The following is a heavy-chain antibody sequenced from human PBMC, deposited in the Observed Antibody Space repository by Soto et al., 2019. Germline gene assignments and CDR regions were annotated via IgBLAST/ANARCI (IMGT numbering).Heavy chain of an antibody. J-gene: IGHJ3*02. Sequence: GGSLRLSCAASGFTFSSYGMHWVRQAPGKGLEWVAVIWYDGSNKYYADSVKGRFTISRDNSKNTLYLQMNSLRAEDTAVYYCARDERWLQRGGGAFDIWGQGTMVTVSS. CDR3: ARDERWLQRGGGAFDI. CDR1: GFTFSSYG. V-gene: IGHV3-33*01. CDR2: IWYDGSNK. D-gene: IGHD3-10*01.